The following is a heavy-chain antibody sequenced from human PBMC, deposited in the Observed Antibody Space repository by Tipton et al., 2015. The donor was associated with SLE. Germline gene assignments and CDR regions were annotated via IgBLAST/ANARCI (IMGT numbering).Heavy chain of an antibody. CDR2: IHYTGTT. D-gene: IGHD1-7*01. CDR1: GFSIFTGYY. V-gene: IGHV4-38-2*02. Sequence: TLSLTCTVSGFSIFTGYYWGWVRQPPGKGLEWIGTIHYTGTTYYIPSLKSRIVISVDTSRNQFSLKLSSVTAADTAVYYCARGWRLELRYYYYYKDVWGKGTTVTVSS. J-gene: IGHJ6*03. CDR3: ARGWRLELRYYYYYKDV.